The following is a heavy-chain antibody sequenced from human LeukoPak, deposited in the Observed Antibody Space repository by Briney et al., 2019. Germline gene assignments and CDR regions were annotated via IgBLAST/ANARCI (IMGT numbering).Heavy chain of an antibody. V-gene: IGHV1-18*01. CDR3: ARDRRSSGWYLFDY. CDR2: ISAYNGNT. CDR1: GYTFTSYG. J-gene: IGHJ4*02. Sequence: ASVKVSCKASGYTFTSYGISWVRRAPGQGLEWMGWISAYNGNTNYAQKLQDRVTMTTDTSTSTAYMELRSLRSDDTAVYYCARDRRSSGWYLFDYWGQGTLVTVSS. D-gene: IGHD6-19*01.